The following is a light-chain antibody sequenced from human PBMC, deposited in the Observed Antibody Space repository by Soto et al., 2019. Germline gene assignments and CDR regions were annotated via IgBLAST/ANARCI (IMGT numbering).Light chain of an antibody. CDR2: LGS. J-gene: IGKJ1*01. CDR3: MQALRTFRT. V-gene: IGKV2-28*01. CDR1: QSLLHSNGYNY. Sequence: DIVMTQSPLSLPVSPGEPASISCRSSQSLLHSNGYNYLDWYLQKPGQSPQLLIYLGSNRASGVPDRFSGSGSGTDFTPKISIVEAEDVGVYYCMQALRTFRTFGQGTKVEIK.